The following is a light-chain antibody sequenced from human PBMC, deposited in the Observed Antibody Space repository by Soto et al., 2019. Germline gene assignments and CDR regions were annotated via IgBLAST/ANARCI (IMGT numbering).Light chain of an antibody. V-gene: IGKV3-20*01. CDR2: GAS. CDR3: QQYGSSRWT. CDR1: QIVSSSY. J-gene: IGKJ1*01. Sequence: EIVLTQSPGTLSLSTGERATLSCRASQIVSSSYLAWYQQKPGQAPRLLIYGASSRATGIPDRFSGSGSGTEFTLTISSLQSEDFAVYYCQQYGSSRWTFGQGTKVDIK.